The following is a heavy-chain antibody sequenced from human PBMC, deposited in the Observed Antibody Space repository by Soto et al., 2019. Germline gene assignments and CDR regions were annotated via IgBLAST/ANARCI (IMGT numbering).Heavy chain of an antibody. J-gene: IGHJ6*02. CDR3: ARGGIAVAVLYYYYGMDV. Sequence: QVQLVQSGAEVKKPGASVKVSCKASGYTFTGYYMHWVRQAPGQGLEWMGWINPNSGGTNYAQKFQGWVTMTRDTSISTAYMELSRLRSDDTAVYYCARGGIAVAVLYYYYGMDVWGQGTTVTVSS. D-gene: IGHD6-19*01. CDR2: INPNSGGT. CDR1: GYTFTGYY. V-gene: IGHV1-2*04.